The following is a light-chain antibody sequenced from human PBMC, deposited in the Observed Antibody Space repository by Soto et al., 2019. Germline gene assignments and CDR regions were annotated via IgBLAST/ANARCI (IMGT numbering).Light chain of an antibody. CDR1: QGISNY. CDR2: AAS. J-gene: IGKJ1*01. Sequence: DIQMTQSPSSLSASVGDRVTITCRASQGISNYLNWYQQKQGKVPKLLIYAASTLQSGVPSRFSGSGSGTVFTLTISSLQAEDVATYYRQNDNGVPWTFGEGTKVEIK. CDR3: QNDNGVPWT. V-gene: IGKV1-27*01.